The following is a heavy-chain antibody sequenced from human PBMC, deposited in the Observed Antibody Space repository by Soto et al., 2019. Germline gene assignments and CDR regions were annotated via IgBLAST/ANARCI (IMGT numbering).Heavy chain of an antibody. D-gene: IGHD3-22*01. Sequence: GASVKVSCKASGGTFSSYAISWVRQAPGQGLEWMGGIIPIFGTANYAQKFQGRVTITADESTSTAYMELSSLRSEDTAVYYCQIYYDSSVYKKAFPPPRPDYWGQETLVTVSS. V-gene: IGHV1-69*13. CDR3: QIYYDSSVYKKAFPPPRPDY. CDR2: IIPIFGTA. CDR1: GGTFSSYA. J-gene: IGHJ4*02.